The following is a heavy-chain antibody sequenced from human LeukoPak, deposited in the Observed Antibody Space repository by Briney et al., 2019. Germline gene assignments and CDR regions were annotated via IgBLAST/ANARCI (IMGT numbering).Heavy chain of an antibody. CDR1: GYIFTTYF. CDR3: ASRFYGDYAYDY. D-gene: IGHD4-17*01. CDR2: IDPTDSYT. V-gene: IGHV5-10-1*01. J-gene: IGHJ4*02. Sequence: GESLKISCRASGYIFTTYFIAWVRQIPGKGLEWVGRIDPTDSYTNYSPSSQGHVTIPIDKSFSTAYLQWSSLKASDTAIYYCASRFYGDYAYDYWGQGTLVTVSS.